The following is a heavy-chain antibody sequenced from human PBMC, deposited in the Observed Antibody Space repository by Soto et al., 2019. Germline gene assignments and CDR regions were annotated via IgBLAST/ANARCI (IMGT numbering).Heavy chain of an antibody. Sequence: QLHLQESGPGLVEPSETLSLTCAVSGGSITSTSYYWGWIRQPPGEGLEWVGSIDYRGNISYNSSLKSRVTRSVDTSTNQLSLILNSVTAADSAVYHCARVAALVGAARYWYFDLWGRGTRVSV. CDR2: IDYRGNI. J-gene: IGHJ2*01. CDR1: GGSITSTSYY. D-gene: IGHD2-15*01. V-gene: IGHV4-39*01. CDR3: ARVAALVGAARYWYFDL.